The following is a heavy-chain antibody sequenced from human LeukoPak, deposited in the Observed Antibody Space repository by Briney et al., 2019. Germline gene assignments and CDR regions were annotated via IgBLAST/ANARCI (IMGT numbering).Heavy chain of an antibody. V-gene: IGHV3-7*01. CDR2: INQGGSEK. D-gene: IGHD3-22*01. Sequence: PGGSLRLSCAASGFTIIKYWMSWVRQAPGKGLEWVANINQGGSEKDYVNSVKGRFTISRDNAKNSLFLQMNSLIAEDTALYYCVPHYFDSSGYYHGYWGQGTLVTVSS. CDR3: VPHYFDSSGYYHGY. J-gene: IGHJ4*02. CDR1: GFTIIKYW.